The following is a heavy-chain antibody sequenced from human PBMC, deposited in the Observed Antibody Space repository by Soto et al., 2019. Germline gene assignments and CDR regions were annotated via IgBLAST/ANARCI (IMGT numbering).Heavy chain of an antibody. J-gene: IGHJ4*02. Sequence: QLQLQESGPGLVKPSETLSLTCTVSGGSISSSSYYWGWIRQPPGKGLEWIGSIYYSGSTYYNPSLKTRVTRSVDTSKNQFSLKLSSVTAADTAVYYCASRDWNDASFALTEWGQGTLVTVSS. CDR1: GGSISSSSYY. V-gene: IGHV4-39*01. D-gene: IGHD1-1*01. CDR3: ASRDWNDASFALTE. CDR2: IYYSGST.